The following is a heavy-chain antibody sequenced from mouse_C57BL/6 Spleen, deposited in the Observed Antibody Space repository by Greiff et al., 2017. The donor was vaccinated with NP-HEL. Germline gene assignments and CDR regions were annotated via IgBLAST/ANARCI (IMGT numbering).Heavy chain of an antibody. D-gene: IGHD2-5*01. V-gene: IGHV10-1*01. CDR1: GFSFNTYA. Sequence: EVQLVESGGGLVQPKGSLKLSCAASGFSFNTYAMNWVRQAPGKGLEWVARIRSKSNNYATYYADSVKDRFTISRDDSESMLYLQMNNLKTEDTAMYYCVGSNSYAMDYWGQGTSVTVSS. J-gene: IGHJ4*01. CDR2: IRSKSNNYAT. CDR3: VGSNSYAMDY.